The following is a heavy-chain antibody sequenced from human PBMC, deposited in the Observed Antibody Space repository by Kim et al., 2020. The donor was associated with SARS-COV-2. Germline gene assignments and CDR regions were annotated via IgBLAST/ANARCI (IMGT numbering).Heavy chain of an antibody. Sequence: ADSVKGRFTISRDIAKNTLYLQMNSMRAEDTAVYYCAKATITMVRNGMDVWGQGTTVTVTS. V-gene: IGHV3-23*01. CDR3: AKATITMVRNGMDV. D-gene: IGHD3-10*01. J-gene: IGHJ6*02.